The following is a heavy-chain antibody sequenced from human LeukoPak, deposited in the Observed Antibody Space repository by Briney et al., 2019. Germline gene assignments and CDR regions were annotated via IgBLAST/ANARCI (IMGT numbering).Heavy chain of an antibody. CDR2: IYTSGST. D-gene: IGHD6-13*01. Sequence: SETLSLTCAVSGYSISSDYYWGWIRQPAGKGLEWIGRIYTSGSTNYNPSLKSRVTISVDKSKNQFSLKLSSVTAADTAVYYCARAQQLGPYYFDYWGQGTLVTVSS. V-gene: IGHV4-38-2*01. J-gene: IGHJ4*02. CDR1: GYSISSDYY. CDR3: ARAQQLGPYYFDY.